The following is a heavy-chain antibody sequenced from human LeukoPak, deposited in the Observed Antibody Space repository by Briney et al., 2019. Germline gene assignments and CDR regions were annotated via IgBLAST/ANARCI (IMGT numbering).Heavy chain of an antibody. CDR2: ISGSAHKI. CDR3: AGRPTGYSSGYIH. Sequence: GGSLRLSCAGSGFTFNNYAMSWVRRAPRKGLDWVSVISGSAHKIRYADSVKGRFTISRDNSENIVYLQMNNLRVEDTAVYYCAGRPTGYSSGYIHWGQGTLVTVSS. V-gene: IGHV3-23*01. J-gene: IGHJ4*02. CDR1: GFTFNNYA. D-gene: IGHD5-18*01.